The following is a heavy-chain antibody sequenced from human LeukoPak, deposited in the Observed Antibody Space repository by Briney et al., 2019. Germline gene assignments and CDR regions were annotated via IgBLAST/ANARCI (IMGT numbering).Heavy chain of an antibody. D-gene: IGHD3-9*01. Sequence: ASLRVSCSASVYTFTSYGISWVRQAPGQGLEWMGGISAYNGNTNYAQKLQGRVTMTTDTSTSTAYMELRSLRSDDAAVYYCARDASTGPTAVLRYFDHGSVDYYYYGMDVWGQGTTVTVSS. CDR3: ARDASTGPTAVLRYFDHGSVDYYYYGMDV. CDR2: ISAYNGNT. V-gene: IGHV1-18*01. CDR1: VYTFTSYG. J-gene: IGHJ6*02.